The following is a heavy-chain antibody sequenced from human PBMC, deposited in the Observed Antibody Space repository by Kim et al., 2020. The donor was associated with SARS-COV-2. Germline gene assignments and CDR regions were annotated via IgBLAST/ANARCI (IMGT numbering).Heavy chain of an antibody. CDR3: ARGATVVTPEDY. J-gene: IGHJ4*02. D-gene: IGHD4-17*01. V-gene: IGHV3-66*01. Sequence: YYADSVKGRFTISRDNSKNTLYLQMNSLRAEDTAVYYCARGATVVTPEDYWGQGTLVTVSS.